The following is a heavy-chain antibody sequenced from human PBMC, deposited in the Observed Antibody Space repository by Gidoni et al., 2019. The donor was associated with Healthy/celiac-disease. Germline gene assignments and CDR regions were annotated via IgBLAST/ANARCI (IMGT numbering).Heavy chain of an antibody. CDR2: LMPIFGTA. V-gene: IGHV1-69*01. D-gene: IGHD6-13*01. CDR1: GGTFSCYA. J-gene: IGHJ4*02. CDR3: ARAVDGSSWYGGGGY. Sequence: QVQLVQSGAEVHKPGSSVNVSCKASGGTFSCYAISWVRQAPGQGLEGMGGLMPIFGTANYAQKCQGRVTITADESTSTAYMELSSLRSEDTAVYYCARAVDGSSWYGGGGYWGQGTLVTVSS.